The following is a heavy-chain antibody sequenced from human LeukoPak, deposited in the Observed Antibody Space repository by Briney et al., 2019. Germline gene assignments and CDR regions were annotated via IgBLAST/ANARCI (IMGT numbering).Heavy chain of an antibody. J-gene: IGHJ3*02. V-gene: IGHV5-10-1*01. D-gene: IGHD2-2*01. CDR3: ATSPRGYCSSTSCYVSRYAFDI. CDR2: IDPSDSYT. CDR1: GYSFTSYW. Sequence: GESLRISCKGSGYSFTSYWISWVRQMPGKGLEWMGRIDPSDSYTNYSPSFQGHVTISADKSISAAYLQWSSLKASDTAIYYCATSPRGYCSSTSCYVSRYAFDIWGQGTMVTVSS.